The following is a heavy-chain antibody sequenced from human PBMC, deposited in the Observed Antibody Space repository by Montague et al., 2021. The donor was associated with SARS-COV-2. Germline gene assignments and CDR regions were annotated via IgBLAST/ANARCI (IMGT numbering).Heavy chain of an antibody. CDR2: IYYSGST. D-gene: IGHD3-22*01. Sequence: SETLSLTCTVSGDSISSDYWSWIRQSPGKGLEWIGYIYYSGSTNYNPSLKSRVTISIDTPKNQFSLKLNSVTAADTAVYFCARGHLSVSMIVVVFTSASYYFDYWGQGAQVTVSS. CDR1: GDSISSDY. V-gene: IGHV4-59*12. CDR3: ARGHLSVSMIVVVFTSASYYFDY. J-gene: IGHJ4*02.